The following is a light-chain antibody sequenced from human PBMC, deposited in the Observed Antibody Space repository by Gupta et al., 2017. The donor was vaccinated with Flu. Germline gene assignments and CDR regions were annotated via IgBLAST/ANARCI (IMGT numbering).Light chain of an antibody. V-gene: IGLV3-19*01. Sequence: SSELTQDSAVSVALGQTVRITCQGDSLRNYYATWYQQKPGQAPIIVMYGKQNRPSGIPDRFSGSTSRSTASLTITGAQEEDEADYDCSSRDNTAFHVTVFGAGTRVTVL. J-gene: IGLJ1*01. CDR1: SLRNYY. CDR2: GKQ. CDR3: SSRDNTAFHVTV.